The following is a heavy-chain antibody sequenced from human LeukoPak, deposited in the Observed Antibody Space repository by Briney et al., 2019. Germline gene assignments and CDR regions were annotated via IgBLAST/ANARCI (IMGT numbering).Heavy chain of an antibody. CDR3: AREVAAAGTGSAFDI. J-gene: IGHJ3*02. CDR1: GFTFSSYS. CDR2: ISSSSSYI. Sequence: PGGSLRLSCAASGFTFSSYSMNWVRQAPGKGLEWVSSISSSSSYIYYADSVKGRFTISRDNAKNSLYLQMNSLRAEDTAVYYCAREVAAAGTGSAFDIWGQGTMVTVSS. V-gene: IGHV3-21*01. D-gene: IGHD6-13*01.